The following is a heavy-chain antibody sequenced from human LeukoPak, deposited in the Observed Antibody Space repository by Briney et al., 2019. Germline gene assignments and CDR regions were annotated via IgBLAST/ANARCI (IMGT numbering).Heavy chain of an antibody. V-gene: IGHV3-53*01. CDR2: IYSGGST. Sequence: GGSVRRSCAASGFTVSSNYMSWVRQTPGKGLEWVSVIYSGGSTYYADSVQGRFTSSRDNCKNTLYLQMNSLRAEDTGVYYCARVGWGGYYFDYWGQGTLLTVSS. CDR3: ARVGWGGYYFDY. D-gene: IGHD3-16*01. J-gene: IGHJ4*02. CDR1: GFTVSSNY.